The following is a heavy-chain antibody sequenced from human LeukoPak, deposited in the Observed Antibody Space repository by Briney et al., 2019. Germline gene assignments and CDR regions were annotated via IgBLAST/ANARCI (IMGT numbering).Heavy chain of an antibody. J-gene: IGHJ6*02. CDR1: GGSISSYY. Sequence: SETLSLTCTVSGGSISSYYWSWIRQPPGKGLEWIGYIYYSGSTNYNPSLKSRVTTSVDTSKDQFSLKLSSVTAADTAVYFCARQVIEEAYYGSGSDYYYGMDVWGQGTTVTVSS. V-gene: IGHV4-59*08. CDR3: ARQVIEEAYYGSGSDYYYGMDV. D-gene: IGHD3-10*01. CDR2: IYYSGST.